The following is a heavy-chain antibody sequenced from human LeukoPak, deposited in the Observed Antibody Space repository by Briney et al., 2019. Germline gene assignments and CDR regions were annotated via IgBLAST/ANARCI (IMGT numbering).Heavy chain of an antibody. CDR3: AKDQRAYCGGDCPLRY. CDR2: IHQHGTKE. D-gene: IGHD2-21*01. V-gene: IGHV3-7*03. CDR1: GFNFRAYW. J-gene: IGHJ4*02. Sequence: GGSLRLSCTTSGFNFRAYWMAWVRQAPGKGLEWVANIHQHGTKENYVDSVKGRFTISRDNAKNSVFLQMNSLRAEDTALYYCAKDQRAYCGGDCPLRYWGQGTLVTVSS.